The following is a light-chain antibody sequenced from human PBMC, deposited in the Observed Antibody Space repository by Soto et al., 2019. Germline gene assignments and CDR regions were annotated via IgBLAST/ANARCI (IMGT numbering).Light chain of an antibody. J-gene: IGKJ2*01. CDR2: KVF. V-gene: IGKV2-30*01. Sequence: DVVMTQSPLSLPVTLGQSASISCTSSQSLVYADGNTYLNWLQQRPGQSPRRLIYKVFNRDSGVPDRFSGSASGIEFTLTISRVEAEDIGVYYCMQTAHWPYTFGRGTKLEIK. CDR3: MQTAHWPYT. CDR1: QSLVYADGNTY.